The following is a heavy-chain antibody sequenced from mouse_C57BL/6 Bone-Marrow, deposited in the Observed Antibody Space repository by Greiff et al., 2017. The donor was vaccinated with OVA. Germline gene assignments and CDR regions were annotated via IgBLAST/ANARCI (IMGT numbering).Heavy chain of an antibody. D-gene: IGHD1-1*01. CDR3: ARIRNYGSSYGDWFAY. V-gene: IGHV8-8*01. CDR1: GFSLSTFGMG. Sequence: QVTLQESGPGLLQPSQTLSLSCSFSGFSLSTFGMGVGWIRPPSGMGLEWLAHPWWDDATYYNPALKSRLTISKDTSKNQVFRKIANEVTADTATDYCARIRNYGSSYGDWFAYWGQGTLVTVSA. J-gene: IGHJ3*01. CDR2: PWWDDAT.